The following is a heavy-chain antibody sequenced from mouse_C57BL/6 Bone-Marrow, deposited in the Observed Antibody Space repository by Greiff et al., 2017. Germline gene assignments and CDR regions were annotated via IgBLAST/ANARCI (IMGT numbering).Heavy chain of an antibody. D-gene: IGHD4-1*01. CDR1: GFTFSSYA. V-gene: IGHV5-9-1*02. J-gene: IGHJ2*01. CDR2: ISSGGDYI. Sequence: EVKLQESGEGLVKPGGSLKLSCAASGFTFSSYAMSWVRQTPEKRLEWVAYISSGGDYIYYADTVKGRFTISRDNARNTLYLQMSSLKSEDTAMYYCTRDRGNWDYWGQGTTLTVSS. CDR3: TRDRGNWDY.